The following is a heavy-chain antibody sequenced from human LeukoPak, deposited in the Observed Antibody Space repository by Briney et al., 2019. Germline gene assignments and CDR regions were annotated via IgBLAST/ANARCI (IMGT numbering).Heavy chain of an antibody. CDR2: IYYSGST. CDR3: ARRPDYDSSGYDS. CDR1: GSSISSSSYY. V-gene: IGHV4-39*01. J-gene: IGHJ4*02. Sequence: SDPLSLTWTVSGSSISSSSYYWGWIRQPPGKGLEWIGSIYYSGSTYYTPSLKSPVTISVDTSKNQFSLKLRSVTAADTAVYYCARRPDYDSSGYDSWGQGTLVTVSS. D-gene: IGHD3-22*01.